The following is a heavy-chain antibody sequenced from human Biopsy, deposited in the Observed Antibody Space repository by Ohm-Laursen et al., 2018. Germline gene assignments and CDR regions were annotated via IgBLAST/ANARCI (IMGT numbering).Heavy chain of an antibody. J-gene: IGHJ4*02. CDR1: GLIFDDYD. V-gene: IGHV3-9*01. Sequence: SLRLSCTASGLIFDDYDMHWVRQAPGKGLEWVSRINRDSDTADYVDSVRGRITISRDNARKTLFLQMNSLRPEDAALYYCVKDRGGARASFHYWGQGIRVAVSS. CDR3: VKDRGGARASFHY. CDR2: INRDSDTA. D-gene: IGHD3-16*01.